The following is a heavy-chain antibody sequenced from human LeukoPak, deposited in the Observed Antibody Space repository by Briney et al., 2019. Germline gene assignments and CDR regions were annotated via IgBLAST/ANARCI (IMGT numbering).Heavy chain of an antibody. CDR3: ARIDYGGNYFDY. D-gene: IGHD4-23*01. CDR2: IYYSGST. V-gene: IGHV4-39*07. CDR1: GGIISSSSYY. J-gene: IGHJ4*02. Sequence: PSETLSLTRTVSGGIISSSSYYWGWIRQPPGKGLEWIGSIYYSGSTYYNPSLKSRVTISVDTSKNQFSLKLSSVTAADTAVYYCARIDYGGNYFDYWGQGTLVTVSS.